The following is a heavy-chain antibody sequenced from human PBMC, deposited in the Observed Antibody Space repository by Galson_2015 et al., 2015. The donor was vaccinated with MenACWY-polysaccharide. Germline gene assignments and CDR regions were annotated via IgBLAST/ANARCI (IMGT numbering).Heavy chain of an antibody. V-gene: IGHV4-59*01. CDR1: GGSISIYY. CDR2: INYSGST. CDR3: ARAIAVAGQRRDFDL. J-gene: IGHJ2*01. Sequence: ETLSLTCTVSGGSISIYYWNWIRQPPRKGLEWVGYINYSGSTNHNPPLKSRVTMSVDTSKNQFSLNLTSVTDADTAVYYCARAIAVAGQRRDFDLWGRGTLVTVSS. D-gene: IGHD6-19*01.